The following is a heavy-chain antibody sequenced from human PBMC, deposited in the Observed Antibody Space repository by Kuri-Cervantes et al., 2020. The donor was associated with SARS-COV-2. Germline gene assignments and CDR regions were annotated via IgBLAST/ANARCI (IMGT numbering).Heavy chain of an antibody. D-gene: IGHD6-6*01. CDR3: ARDHSSSSIYYYMDV. Sequence: GESLKISCAASGFTFSDYYMSWIRQAPGKGLEWVSYISSSSSYIYYADSVKGRFTIFRDNAKNSLYLQMNSLRAEDTAVYYCARDHSSSSIYYYMDVWGKGTTVTVSS. CDR1: GFTFSDYY. V-gene: IGHV3-11*06. CDR2: ISSSSSYI. J-gene: IGHJ6*03.